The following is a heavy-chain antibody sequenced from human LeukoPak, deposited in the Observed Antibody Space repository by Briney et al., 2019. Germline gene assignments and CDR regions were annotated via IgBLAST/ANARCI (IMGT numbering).Heavy chain of an antibody. CDR3: ASGRQLGY. CDR1: GFTFSNYW. J-gene: IGHJ4*02. V-gene: IGHV3-7*01. D-gene: IGHD6-13*01. Sequence: QPRGSLSLSCAASGFTFSNYWMSWVRQAPGKGLEWVANIKEDGSEKYYVDSVKGRFTISRDNARNSLYLQMNSLRAEDTAVYYCASGRQLGYWGQGTLVTVSS. CDR2: IKEDGSEK.